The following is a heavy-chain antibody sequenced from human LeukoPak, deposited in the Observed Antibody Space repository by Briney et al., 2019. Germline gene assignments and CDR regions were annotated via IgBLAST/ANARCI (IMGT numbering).Heavy chain of an antibody. Sequence: SETLSLTCGLYGGSFSGYYWSWIRQPPGKGLEWIGEINHSGSTNYNPSLKSRVTISVDTSKNQFSLKLSSVTAADTAVYYCARESHYYDSSGYSPFLYYWGQGTLVTVSS. CDR3: ARESHYYDSSGYSPFLYY. CDR2: INHSGST. CDR1: GGSFSGYY. D-gene: IGHD3-22*01. J-gene: IGHJ4*02. V-gene: IGHV4-34*01.